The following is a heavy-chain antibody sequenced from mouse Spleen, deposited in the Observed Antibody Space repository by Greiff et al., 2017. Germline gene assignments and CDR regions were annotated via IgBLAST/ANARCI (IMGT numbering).Heavy chain of an antibody. CDR2: IYPGSGNT. J-gene: IGHJ2*01. V-gene: IGHV1-76*01. CDR1: GYTFTDYY. CDR3: ARSITTAGYFDY. Sequence: QVQLQQSGAELVRPGASVKLSCKASGYTFTDYYINWVKQRPGQGLEWIARIYPGSGNTYYNEKFKGKATLTAEKSSSTAYMQLSSLTSEDSAVYFCARSITTAGYFDYWGQGTTLTVSS. D-gene: IGHD1-2*01.